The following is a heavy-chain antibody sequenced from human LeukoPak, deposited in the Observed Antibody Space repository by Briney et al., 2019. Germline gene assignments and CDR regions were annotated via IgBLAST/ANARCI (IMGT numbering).Heavy chain of an antibody. D-gene: IGHD4-17*01. Sequence: SETLSLTCTASRGSNRRYHWSWLRQPPGKGLAGIGYTHYSGSTNYNPSLKSRVTISVDRSQNQFSLKLSSVTDAGAAVYYCVRETSVSLFSYWGGGTLVSVPS. CDR3: VRETSVSLFSY. V-gene: IGHV4-59*01. CDR2: THYSGST. J-gene: IGHJ4*02. CDR1: RGSNRRYH.